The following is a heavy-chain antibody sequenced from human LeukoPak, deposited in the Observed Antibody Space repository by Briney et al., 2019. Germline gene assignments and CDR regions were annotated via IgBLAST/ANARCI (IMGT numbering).Heavy chain of an antibody. V-gene: IGHV4-59*01. Sequence: SETLSLTCTVSGGSISSYYXXXXRQPXGKXXXXXXXXXYSGSTNYNXPLKXRXXXSVXTSKNQFPLKLSSVTAXXXAVYYCAREMGRXGYNLREGGYDYWGQGTLVTVSS. D-gene: IGHD5-24*01. CDR1: GGSISSYY. CDR2: XXYSGST. CDR3: AREMGRXGYNLREGGYDY. J-gene: IGHJ4*02.